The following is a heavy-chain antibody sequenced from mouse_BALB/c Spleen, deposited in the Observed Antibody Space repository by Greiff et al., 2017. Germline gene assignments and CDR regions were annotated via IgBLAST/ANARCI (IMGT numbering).Heavy chain of an antibody. D-gene: IGHD1-1*01. CDR2: IDPETGGT. CDR1: GYTFTDYE. Sequence: QVQLQQSGAELVRPGASVTLSCKASGYTFTDYEMHWVKQTPVHGLEWIGAIDPETGGTAYNQKFKGKATLTADKSSSTAYMELRSLTSEDSAVYYCTRPPTTGAMDYWGQGTSVTVSS. CDR3: TRPPTTGAMDY. V-gene: IGHV1-15*01. J-gene: IGHJ4*01.